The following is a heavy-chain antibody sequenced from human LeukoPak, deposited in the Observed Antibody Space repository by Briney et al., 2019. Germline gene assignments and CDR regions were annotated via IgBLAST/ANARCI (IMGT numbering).Heavy chain of an antibody. Sequence: PGGSLRLSCAASGFTFSSYTMNWVRQPPGKGLEWVSSISSSGSYIYYADSLRGRFTISRDNAKNTLYLQMNSLRAEDTAVYYCARDGTGGMDVWGQGTTVTVSS. D-gene: IGHD1-26*01. J-gene: IGHJ6*02. CDR3: ARDGTGGMDV. CDR2: ISSSGSYI. CDR1: GFTFSSYT. V-gene: IGHV3-21*04.